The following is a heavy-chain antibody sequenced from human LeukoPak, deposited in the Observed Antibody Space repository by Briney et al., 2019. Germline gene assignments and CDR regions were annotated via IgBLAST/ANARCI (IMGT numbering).Heavy chain of an antibody. CDR3: GRLFDS. V-gene: IGHV4-39*01. CDR1: GGAIISDNFY. CDR2: INYSGTT. J-gene: IGHJ4*02. Sequence: KPAETLSLTCTVSGGAIISDNFYWGWVRQPPGKGLEWVGSINYSGTTYYNPSLRSRVSISVDTSRTQFFLRLNSVSAADTAVYYCGRLFDSWGQGIRFTVSS.